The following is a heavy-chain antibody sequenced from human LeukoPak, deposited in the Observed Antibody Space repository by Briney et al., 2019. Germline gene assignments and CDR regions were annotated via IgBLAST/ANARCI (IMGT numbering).Heavy chain of an antibody. V-gene: IGHV1-2*02. CDR1: GYTFTGNY. D-gene: IGHD1-1*01. CDR2: INPKSGDT. CDR3: ARSQHNTFDP. J-gene: IGHJ5*02. Sequence: ASVKVSCKTSGYTFTGNYMHWVRQAPGQGLEWMGWINPKSGDTKYAQKFQGGVTVTRDTSSSTSYLELSRLRSDDTAIYYCARSQHNTFDPWGRGTLVTVSS.